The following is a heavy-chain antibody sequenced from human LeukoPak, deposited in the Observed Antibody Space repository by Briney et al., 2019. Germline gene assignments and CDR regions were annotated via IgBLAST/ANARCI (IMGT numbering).Heavy chain of an antibody. Sequence: PGGSLRLSCAASGFTFSSYSMNWVRQAPGKGLEWVSSISSSSSYIFYADSVKGRFTISRDNAKNSLYLQLNSLRAEDTAVYYCARERGVGDTQPMFDYWGQGTLVTVSS. V-gene: IGHV3-21*01. CDR1: GFTFSSYS. D-gene: IGHD3-16*01. J-gene: IGHJ4*02. CDR3: ARERGVGDTQPMFDY. CDR2: ISSSSSYI.